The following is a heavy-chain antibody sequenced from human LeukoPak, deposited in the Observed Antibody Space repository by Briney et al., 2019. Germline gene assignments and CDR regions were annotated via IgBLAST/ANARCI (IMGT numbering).Heavy chain of an antibody. CDR3: ARDSLRGGELSPPDY. CDR1: GYTFISYA. CDR2: ISTDSDNT. D-gene: IGHD3-16*02. J-gene: IGHJ4*02. V-gene: IGHV1-3*04. Sequence: ASVKLSCKASGYTFISYAIHWVRQAPGQRLEWMGWISTDSDNTKYSQKLQGRVTITTDTSASTVYMDVNSLTYEDTAVYYCARDSLRGGELSPPDYWGQGTLVTVSS.